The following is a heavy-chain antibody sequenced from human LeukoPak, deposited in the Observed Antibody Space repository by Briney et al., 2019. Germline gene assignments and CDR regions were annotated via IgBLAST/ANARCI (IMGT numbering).Heavy chain of an antibody. V-gene: IGHV3-23*01. Sequence: GGSLRLSCAASGFTFSSYAMSWVRQAPGKGLEWVSAISGSGGSTYYADSVKGRFTISRDYAKNSLYLQMNSLRAEDTAVYYCARDRYCSSTTCYDNFDYWGQGTLVTVSS. CDR2: ISGSGGST. J-gene: IGHJ4*02. CDR3: ARDRYCSSTTCYDNFDY. D-gene: IGHD2-2*01. CDR1: GFTFSSYA.